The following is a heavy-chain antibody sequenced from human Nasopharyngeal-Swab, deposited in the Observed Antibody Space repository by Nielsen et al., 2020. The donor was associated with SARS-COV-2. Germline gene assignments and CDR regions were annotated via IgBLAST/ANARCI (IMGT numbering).Heavy chain of an antibody. D-gene: IGHD3-3*01. CDR3: AATSVLRFLEWLNNWFDP. Sequence: SETLSLTCTVSGGSISSSSYYWGWIRQPPGKGLEWIGSIYYSGSTYYNPSLKSRVTISVDTSKNQFSLKLSSVIAADTAVYYCAATSVLRFLEWLNNWFDPWGQGTLVTVSS. CDR2: IYYSGST. J-gene: IGHJ5*02. V-gene: IGHV4-39*01. CDR1: GGSISSSSYY.